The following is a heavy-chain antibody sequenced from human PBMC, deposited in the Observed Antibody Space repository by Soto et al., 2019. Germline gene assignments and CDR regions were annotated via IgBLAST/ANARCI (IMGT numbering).Heavy chain of an antibody. J-gene: IGHJ3*02. CDR2: VSATDGST. CDR3: AKNRFNGAFDI. V-gene: IGHV3-23*01. D-gene: IGHD2-8*01. CDR1: GFTFSAHA. Sequence: EVQMLESGGGLVQPGGSLRLSCSVSGFTFSAHAMSWVRQAPGKGLEWVSTVSATDGSTDYADSVKGRFTITRDNSKNTLYRHMSSLKLEDTAKYYCAKNRFNGAFDIWGEGTMAPVSS.